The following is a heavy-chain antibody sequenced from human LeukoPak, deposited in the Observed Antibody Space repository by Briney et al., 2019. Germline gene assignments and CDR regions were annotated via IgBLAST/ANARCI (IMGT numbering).Heavy chain of an antibody. V-gene: IGHV3-11*01. J-gene: IGHJ5*02. CDR1: GFTFSDYY. Sequence: GGSLRLSCAASGFTFSDYYMSWIRQAPGKGLEWISYISNSASTIHYADSVKGRFTISRDNTKNSLYLRMNSLRAEDTAIYHCARAAGWLDPWGQGTLVTVSS. CDR2: ISNSASTI. CDR3: ARAAGWLDP.